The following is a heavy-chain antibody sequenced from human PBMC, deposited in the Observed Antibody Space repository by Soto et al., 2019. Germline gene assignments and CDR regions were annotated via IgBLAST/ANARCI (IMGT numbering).Heavy chain of an antibody. CDR1: GGSISSYY. V-gene: IGHV4-59*01. Sequence: QVQLQESGPGLVKPSETLSLTCTVSGGSISSYYWRWIRQPPGKGLEWIGYIYYSGSTNYNPSLKSRVTISVDTSKNPFSLKLSSVTAADTAVYYCASTAHSSGWYSGGFDYWGQGTLVTVSS. J-gene: IGHJ4*02. D-gene: IGHD6-19*01. CDR2: IYYSGST. CDR3: ASTAHSSGWYSGGFDY.